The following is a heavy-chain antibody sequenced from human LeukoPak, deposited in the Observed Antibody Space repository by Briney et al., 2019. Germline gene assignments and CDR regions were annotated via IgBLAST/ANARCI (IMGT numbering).Heavy chain of an antibody. CDR1: GASIRSSGSF. D-gene: IGHD3-10*01. CDR2: ISHSGTT. Sequence: SETLSLTCAVSGASIRSSGSFWGWFRQPPGKGLELLGTISHSGTTYYNPSLKSRVTISTDTSKNNFSLKLTSVTAADTAVYYCARGRGSYGSGSYYTINYYYMDVWGKGTTVTVSS. CDR3: ARGRGSYGSGSYYTINYYYMDV. V-gene: IGHV4-39*07. J-gene: IGHJ6*03.